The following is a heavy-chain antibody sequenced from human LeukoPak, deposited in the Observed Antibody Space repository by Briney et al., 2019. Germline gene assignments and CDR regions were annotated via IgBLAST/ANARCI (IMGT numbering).Heavy chain of an antibody. CDR2: IYYSGST. CDR3: ARDFRDIVVVPAAPHRYYYYYYMDV. D-gene: IGHD2-2*01. J-gene: IGHJ6*03. Sequence: PSETLSLTCTVSGGSISSGDYYWSWISQPPGKGLEWIGYIYYSGSTYYNPSLKSRVTISVDTSKNQFSLKLSSVTAADTAVYYCARDFRDIVVVPAAPHRYYYYYYMDVWGKGTTVTVSS. V-gene: IGHV4-30-4*08. CDR1: GGSISSGDYY.